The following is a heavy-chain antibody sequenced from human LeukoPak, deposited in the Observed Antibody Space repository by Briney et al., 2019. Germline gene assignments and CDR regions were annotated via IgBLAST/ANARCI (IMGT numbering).Heavy chain of an antibody. CDR2: IYSGGST. CDR1: GFTVSSNY. Sequence: QPGGSLRLSCAASGFTVSSNYMSWVRQAPGKGLEWVSIIYSGGSTYYADSVKGRFTISRDNSKNTVYLQMNSLRAEDTAVYYCGRTTAGSGNWFDPWGQGTLVTVSP. D-gene: IGHD6-13*01. CDR3: GRTTAGSGNWFDP. J-gene: IGHJ5*02. V-gene: IGHV3-53*01.